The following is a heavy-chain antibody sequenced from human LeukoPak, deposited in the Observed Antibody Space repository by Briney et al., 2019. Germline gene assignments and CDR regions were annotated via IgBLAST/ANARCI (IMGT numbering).Heavy chain of an antibody. CDR3: ARSGPYGDYLDY. J-gene: IGHJ4*02. CDR2: ISAYNGNT. V-gene: IGHV1-18*01. Sequence: ASVKVSCKASGYTFTSYAMHWVRQAPGQRLEWMGWISAYNGNTNYAQKLQGRVTMTADTSTSTAYMELRSLRSDDTAVYYCARSGPYGDYLDYWGQGTLVTVSS. CDR1: GYTFTSYA. D-gene: IGHD4-17*01.